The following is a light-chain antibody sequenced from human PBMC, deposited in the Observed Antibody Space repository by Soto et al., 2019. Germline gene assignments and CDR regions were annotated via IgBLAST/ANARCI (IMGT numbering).Light chain of an antibody. CDR2: GAC. J-gene: IGKJ5*01. V-gene: IGKV3-20*01. CDR3: QQYGSSPPIT. Sequence: EIVLTQSPGTLSLSPGERATLSCRASQSVSSSYLAWYQQKPGQAPRLLIYGACSRATGIPDRFSGSGSGIDFTLTISRLEPEDFAVYYCQQYGSSPPITFGQGIRPEIK. CDR1: QSVSSSY.